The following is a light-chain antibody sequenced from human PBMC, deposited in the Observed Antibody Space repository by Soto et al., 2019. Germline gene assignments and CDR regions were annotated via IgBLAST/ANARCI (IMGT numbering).Light chain of an antibody. CDR3: QSNYILSWT. V-gene: IGKV1-39*01. CDR2: SAS. J-gene: IGKJ1*01. Sequence: DIEVTQTPPSLSASVGDRVTLTCRASQYIGNYLNWYQHKPGKAPQLLIYSASTLHIGVPSRFSGSGSGTDFTLTISTLHPDDFASYYCQSNYILSWTFGQGTKVE. CDR1: QYIGNY.